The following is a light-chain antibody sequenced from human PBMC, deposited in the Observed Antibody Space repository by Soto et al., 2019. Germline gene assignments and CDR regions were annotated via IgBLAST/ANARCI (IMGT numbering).Light chain of an antibody. V-gene: IGLV2-8*01. CDR1: SSDIGGHNY. Sequence: QSALTQPPSASGSPGQSVTISCTGTSSDIGGHNYVSWYQHHPGKAPKLMIYEVSNRPSGVPDRFSGSKSGNTASLTVSGLQAEDEADYHCSSYSGNNNVVFGGGTKVTVL. J-gene: IGLJ3*02. CDR3: SSYSGNNNVV. CDR2: EVS.